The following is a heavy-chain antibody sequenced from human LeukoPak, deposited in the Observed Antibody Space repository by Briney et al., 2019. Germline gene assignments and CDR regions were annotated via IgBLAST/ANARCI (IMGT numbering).Heavy chain of an antibody. Sequence: SETLSLTCTVSGGSISSYDWGWIRQPPGKGLEWIGYIYYSGSTNYNPSLKSRVTISVDTSKNQFSLKLSSVTAADTAVYYCARDQGVPSGGLDYWGQGTLVTVSS. CDR1: GGSISSYD. J-gene: IGHJ4*02. CDR3: ARDQGVPSGGLDY. CDR2: IYYSGST. V-gene: IGHV4-59*01. D-gene: IGHD2-15*01.